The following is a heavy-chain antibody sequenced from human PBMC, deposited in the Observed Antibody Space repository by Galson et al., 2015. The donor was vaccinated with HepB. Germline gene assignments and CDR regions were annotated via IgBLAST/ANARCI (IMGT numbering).Heavy chain of an antibody. CDR3: ARVHFWNYYD. J-gene: IGHJ4*02. V-gene: IGHV4-34*01. CDR2: INHSGST. D-gene: IGHD1-7*01. Sequence: SLTCAVYGGSFSGYYWSWIRQPPGKGLEWIGEINHSGSTNYNPSLKSRVTISVDTSKNQFSLKLSSVTAADTAVYYCARVHFWNYYDWGQGTLVTVSS. CDR1: GGSFSGYY.